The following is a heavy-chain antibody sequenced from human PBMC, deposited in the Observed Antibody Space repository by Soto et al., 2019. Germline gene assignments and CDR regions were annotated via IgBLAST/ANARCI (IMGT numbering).Heavy chain of an antibody. CDR2: IIPIFGTA. Sequence: QVQLVQSGAEVKKPGSSVKVSCKASGGTFSSYAISWVRQAPGQGLEWMGGIIPIFGTANYAQKFQGRVTNTADQSKSTAYMELSSLRSEETAVYFWARESGGATRYLELWGRGTLVTVSS. CDR1: GGTFSSYA. V-gene: IGHV1-69*12. J-gene: IGHJ2*01. CDR3: ARESGGATRYLEL. D-gene: IGHD1-26*01.